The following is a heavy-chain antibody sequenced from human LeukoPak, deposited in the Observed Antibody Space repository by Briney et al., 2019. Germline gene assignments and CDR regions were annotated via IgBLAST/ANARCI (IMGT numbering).Heavy chain of an antibody. CDR3: AGRIFDI. D-gene: IGHD2-15*01. CDR1: GFTVSSNY. Sequence: GGSLRLSCAASGFTVSSNYMSWVRQAPGKGLEWVAAINEDGSEKYYVDSVEGRFTISRDNAKNSLYLQMNSLRAEDTAVYYCAGRIFDIWGQGTMVTVSS. CDR2: INEDGSEK. J-gene: IGHJ3*02. V-gene: IGHV3-7*01.